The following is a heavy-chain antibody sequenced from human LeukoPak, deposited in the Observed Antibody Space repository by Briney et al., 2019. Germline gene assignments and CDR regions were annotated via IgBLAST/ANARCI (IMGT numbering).Heavy chain of an antibody. CDR3: ATQDRWFGGGGPDAEYFQH. D-gene: IGHD3-10*01. V-gene: IGHV3-23*01. CDR2: ISGSGGST. Sequence: GGSLRLSCAASGFTFSSYAMSWVRQAPGKGLEWVSAISGSGGSTYYADSVKGRFTISRDNSKNTLYLQMNSLRAEDTAVYYCATQDRWFGGGGPDAEYFQHWGQGTLVTLSS. CDR1: GFTFSSYA. J-gene: IGHJ1*01.